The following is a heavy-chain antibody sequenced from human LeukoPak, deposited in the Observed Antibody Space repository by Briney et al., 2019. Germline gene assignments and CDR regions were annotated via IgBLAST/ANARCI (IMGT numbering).Heavy chain of an antibody. D-gene: IGHD2-2*01. CDR3: ARGPTSGLDP. Sequence: SETLSLTCEVSGGSISTYYWSWIRQPPGKGLEWIGCIYYSGTTNYNPSLKSRVTISLDTSKNQFSLKLISVTAADTAVYYCARGPTSGLDPWGQGTLVTVSS. J-gene: IGHJ5*02. CDR2: IYYSGTT. V-gene: IGHV4-59*12. CDR1: GGSISTYY.